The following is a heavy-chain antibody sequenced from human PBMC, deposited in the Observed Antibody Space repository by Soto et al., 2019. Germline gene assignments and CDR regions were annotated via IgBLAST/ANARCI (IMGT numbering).Heavy chain of an antibody. J-gene: IGHJ3*02. D-gene: IGHD3-22*01. CDR2: INPSGGST. Sequence: GKVARKASGYHFTCYNIDRVRQAPGQGPEWMGIINPSGGSTSYAQKSQGRVTMTRDTSTSTVYMELSSLRSEDTAVYYCASREDYYDSSGYYDAFDIWGQGTMVTVSS. V-gene: IGHV1-46*01. CDR1: GYHFTCYN. CDR3: ASREDYYDSSGYYDAFDI.